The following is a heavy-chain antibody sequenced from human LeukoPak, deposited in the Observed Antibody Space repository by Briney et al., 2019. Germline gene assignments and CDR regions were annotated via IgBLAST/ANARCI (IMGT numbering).Heavy chain of an antibody. CDR3: ARDAYDFWSGYFVY. Sequence: SETLSLTCTVSGGSISSYYWSWIRQPPGKGLEWIGYIYYSGSTNYNPSLKSRVTISVDTSKNQFSLKLSSVTAADTAVYYCARDAYDFWSGYFVYWGQGTLVTVSS. J-gene: IGHJ4*02. CDR2: IYYSGST. CDR1: GGSISSYY. D-gene: IGHD3-3*01. V-gene: IGHV4-59*01.